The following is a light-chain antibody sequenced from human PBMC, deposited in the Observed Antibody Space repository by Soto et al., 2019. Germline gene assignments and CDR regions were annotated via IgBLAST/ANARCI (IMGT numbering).Light chain of an antibody. Sequence: DIQMTQSPSTLSASVGDRVTLSCRASQSISSWLAWYQQKPGKAPKLLIYDASSLASGVPSRFSGSGSGTEFTLTISSLQPDDFATYYCQQYNSYLYTFGQGTKLEIK. J-gene: IGKJ2*01. CDR3: QQYNSYLYT. CDR1: QSISSW. CDR2: DAS. V-gene: IGKV1-5*01.